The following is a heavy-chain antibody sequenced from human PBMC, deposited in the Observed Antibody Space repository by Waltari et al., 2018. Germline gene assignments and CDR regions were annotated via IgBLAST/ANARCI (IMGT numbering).Heavy chain of an antibody. Sequence: QVQLQESGPGLVKPSETLSLTCSISGASITSYYWSWIRQPPGKGLEWIGYIYYSGRTNYHPSLESRVTISMDTSKKQFSLRVSSVTAADTAVYYCARDRFGGRRDFDYWGQGTLVTVSS. CDR1: GASITSYY. V-gene: IGHV4-59*01. CDR2: IYYSGRT. CDR3: ARDRFGGRRDFDY. J-gene: IGHJ4*02. D-gene: IGHD2-15*01.